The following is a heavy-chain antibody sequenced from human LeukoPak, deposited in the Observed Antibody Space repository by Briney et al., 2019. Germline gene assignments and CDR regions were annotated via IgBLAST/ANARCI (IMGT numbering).Heavy chain of an antibody. CDR3: AKDRYDSSGYWFDY. CDR2: ISGSDDNT. Sequence: AGSLSLSCEASGFTFSSNAMTWVRQGPAQGLEWVSGISGSDDNTYYADSVKGRFTIFRDNSKNTLYLQMNSLRAEDTAVYYCAKDRYDSSGYWFDYWGQGTLVTVS. D-gene: IGHD3-22*01. J-gene: IGHJ4*02. V-gene: IGHV3-23*01. CDR1: GFTFSSNA.